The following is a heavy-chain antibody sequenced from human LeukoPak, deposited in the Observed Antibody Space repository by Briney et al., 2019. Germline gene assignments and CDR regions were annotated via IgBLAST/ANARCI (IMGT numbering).Heavy chain of an antibody. CDR3: ARSRPHSSTWYSDY. J-gene: IGHJ4*02. CDR1: GFTFSNAW. D-gene: IGHD6-13*01. Sequence: PGGSLRLSCAASGFTFSNAWMSWVRQPPGKGLEWIGEINHSGSTNYNPSLKSRVTISVDTSKNQFSLKLSSVTAADTAMYYCARSRPHSSTWYSDYWGQGTLVTVSS. V-gene: IGHV4-34*01. CDR2: INHSGST.